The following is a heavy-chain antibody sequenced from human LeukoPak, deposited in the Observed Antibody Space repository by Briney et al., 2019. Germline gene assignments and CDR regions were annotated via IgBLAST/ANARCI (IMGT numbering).Heavy chain of an antibody. J-gene: IGHJ4*02. V-gene: IGHV1-18*01. D-gene: IGHD3-22*01. CDR2: ISGNNDNT. Sequence: GASVKVSCKASVYTFSTYGIGWVRQAPGQGLDGMGWISGNNDNTNYAQKFQGRVTLTADTSTSTAYMDLRSLTSDDTAVYYCVRNHYDSSGYPHWGQGTLVTVSS. CDR1: VYTFSTYG. CDR3: VRNHYDSSGYPH.